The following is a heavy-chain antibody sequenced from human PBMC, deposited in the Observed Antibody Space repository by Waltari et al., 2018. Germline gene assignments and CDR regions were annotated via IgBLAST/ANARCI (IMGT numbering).Heavy chain of an antibody. CDR3: ARAPPDYYDSSGYYHNAFDI. CDR1: GYTFTGYY. V-gene: IGHV1-2*02. D-gene: IGHD3-22*01. J-gene: IGHJ3*02. Sequence: QVQLVQSGAEVKKPGASVKVSCKASGYTFTGYYMHWVRQAPGQGLEWMGWINPNSGGTNYAQKFQGRVTMTRDTSISTDYMELSRLRSDDTAVYYCARAPPDYYDSSGYYHNAFDIWGQGTMVTVSS. CDR2: INPNSGGT.